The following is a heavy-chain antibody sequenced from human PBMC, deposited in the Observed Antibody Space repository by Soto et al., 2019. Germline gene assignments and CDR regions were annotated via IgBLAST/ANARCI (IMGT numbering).Heavy chain of an antibody. CDR2: IYYSGST. Sequence: QVQLQESGPGLVKPSETLSLTCTVSGGSISSYYWRWIRQPPGKGLEWIGYIYYSGSTNYNASLKSRVTISVDTSKNQFSLKLSSVTAADTAVYYCARGVGAELPFDYWGQGTLVTVSS. D-gene: IGHD1-7*01. CDR3: ARGVGAELPFDY. CDR1: GGSISSYY. V-gene: IGHV4-59*01. J-gene: IGHJ4*02.